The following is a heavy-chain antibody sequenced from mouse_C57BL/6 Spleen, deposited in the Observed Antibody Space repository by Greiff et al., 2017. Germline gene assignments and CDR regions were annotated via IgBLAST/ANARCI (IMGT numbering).Heavy chain of an antibody. CDR3: ARPYYDYDDWYFDV. V-gene: IGHV5-12*01. J-gene: IGHJ1*03. CDR1: GFTFSDYY. Sequence: EVKLVESGGGLVQPGGSLKLSCAASGFTFSDYYMYWVRQTPEKRLEWVAYISNGGGSTYYPDTVKGRFTISRDNAKNTLYLQMSRLKSEDTAMYYCARPYYDYDDWYFDVWGTGTTVTVSS. D-gene: IGHD2-4*01. CDR2: ISNGGGST.